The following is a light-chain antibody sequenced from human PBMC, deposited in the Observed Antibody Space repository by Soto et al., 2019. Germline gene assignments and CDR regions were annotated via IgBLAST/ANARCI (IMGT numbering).Light chain of an antibody. J-gene: IGKJ3*01. CDR3: QQYGSSPMFT. V-gene: IGKV3-20*01. CDR1: QSVSRSY. Sequence: EIVLTQSPGTLSLSPGERATLSCRASQSVSRSYLAWSQQKPGQAPRILIYGASSRATGIPDRFSGSGSGTDFTLTISILEPEDFAVYYCQQYGSSPMFTFGPGTKVDIK. CDR2: GAS.